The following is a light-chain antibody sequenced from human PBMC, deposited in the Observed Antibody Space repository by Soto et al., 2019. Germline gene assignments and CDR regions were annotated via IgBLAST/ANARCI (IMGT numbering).Light chain of an antibody. Sequence: LSPSTLSASVGDRVTMTCRASQSINNWLAWYQQKPGKAPKVLIYDASTLERGVPSRFSGRGSGTEFSLTISSLQPDDVATXYCHQYSSNWNTFGQGTKLE. J-gene: IGKJ2*01. CDR1: QSINNW. V-gene: IGKV1-5*01. CDR2: DAS. CDR3: HQYSSNWNT.